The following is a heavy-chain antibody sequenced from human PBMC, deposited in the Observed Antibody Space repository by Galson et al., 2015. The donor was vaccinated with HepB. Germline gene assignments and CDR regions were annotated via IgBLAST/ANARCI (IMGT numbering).Heavy chain of an antibody. CDR1: GFTFSGSA. J-gene: IGHJ3*02. Sequence: SLRLSCAASGFTFSGSAMHWVRQASGKGLEWVGRIRSKANSYATAYAASVKGRFTISRDDSKNTAYLQMNSLKTEDTAVYYCTRLSRGDYVSNHFDIWGQGTMVTVSS. V-gene: IGHV3-73*01. D-gene: IGHD4-17*01. CDR2: IRSKANSYAT. CDR3: TRLSRGDYVSNHFDI.